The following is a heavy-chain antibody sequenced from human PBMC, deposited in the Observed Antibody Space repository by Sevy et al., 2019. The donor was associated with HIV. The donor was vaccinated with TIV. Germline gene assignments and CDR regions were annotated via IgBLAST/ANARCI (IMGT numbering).Heavy chain of an antibody. Sequence: GGSLRLSCAASGFTFSSYEMNWVRQAPGKGLEWVSYISSSGSTIYYADSVKGRFTISRDNAKNSLYLQMNSLRAEDTAVYYCARYGALYYYGMDVWGQGTTVPVSS. CDR2: ISSSGSTI. CDR3: ARYGALYYYGMDV. CDR1: GFTFSSYE. D-gene: IGHD4-17*01. J-gene: IGHJ6*02. V-gene: IGHV3-48*03.